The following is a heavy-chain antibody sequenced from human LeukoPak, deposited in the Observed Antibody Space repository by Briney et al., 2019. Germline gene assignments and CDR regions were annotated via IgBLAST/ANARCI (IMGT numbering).Heavy chain of an antibody. CDR3: ARERQGIDYGDNSWPDAFDI. J-gene: IGHJ3*02. V-gene: IGHV1-69*13. D-gene: IGHD4-23*01. Sequence: SVKVSCKASGGTFSSYAISWVRQAPGQGLEWMGGIIPIFGTANYAQKFQGRVTITADESTSTAYMELSSLRSEDTAVYYCARERQGIDYGDNSWPDAFDIWGQGTMVTVSS. CDR2: IIPIFGTA. CDR1: GGTFSSYA.